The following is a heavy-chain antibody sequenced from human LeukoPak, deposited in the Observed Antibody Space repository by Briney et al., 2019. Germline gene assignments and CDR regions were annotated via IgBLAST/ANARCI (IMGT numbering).Heavy chain of an antibody. CDR3: ARRVVYYYDSSGYYPTFPFDY. CDR2: IYYSGST. Sequence: PSETLSLTCTVSGGSISSSSYYWGWIRQPPGKGLEWIVSIYYSGSTYYNPSLKSRFTISVDTSKNQFSLKLSSATAADTAVYYCARRVVYYYDSSGYYPTFPFDYWGQGTLVTVSS. J-gene: IGHJ4*02. D-gene: IGHD3-22*01. CDR1: GGSISSSSYY. V-gene: IGHV4-39*01.